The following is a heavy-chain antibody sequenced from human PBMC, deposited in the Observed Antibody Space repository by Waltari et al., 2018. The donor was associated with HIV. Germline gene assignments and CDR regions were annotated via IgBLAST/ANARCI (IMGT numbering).Heavy chain of an antibody. D-gene: IGHD6-19*01. V-gene: IGHV3-30*18. J-gene: IGHJ4*02. CDR1: GFTFSSYG. CDR3: AKTKIKGWIFDY. Sequence: QVQLVESGGGVVQPGRSLRLSWAASGFTFSSYGMHWVRQAPGKGLEWVAVISYDGSNKYYADSVKGRFTISRDNSKNTLYLQMNSLRAEDTAVYYCAKTKIKGWIFDYWGQGTLVTVSS. CDR2: ISYDGSNK.